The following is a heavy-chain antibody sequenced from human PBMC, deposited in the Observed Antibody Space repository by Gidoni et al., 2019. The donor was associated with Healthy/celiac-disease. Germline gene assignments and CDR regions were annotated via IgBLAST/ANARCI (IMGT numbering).Heavy chain of an antibody. CDR2: IFSNDEK. J-gene: IGHJ5*02. V-gene: IGHV2-26*01. CDR3: ARIISNYWFDP. Sequence: VTLKESGPVLVKPPETLTLTCTASGLPLSNARMGVSWIRQPPGKAQEWLAHIFSNDEKSYSTSLKSRLTISKDTSKSRVVLTMTNMDPVDTAKDYCARIISNYWFDPWGKGTLVTVSS. CDR1: GLPLSNARMG. D-gene: IGHD4-4*01.